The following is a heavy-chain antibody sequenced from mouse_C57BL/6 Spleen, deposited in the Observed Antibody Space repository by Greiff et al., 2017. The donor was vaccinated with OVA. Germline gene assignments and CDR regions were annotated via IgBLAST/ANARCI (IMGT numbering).Heavy chain of an antibody. V-gene: IGHV1-22*01. CDR3: ARRGLYDYAFAY. Sequence: VQLQQSGPELVKPGASVKMSCKASGYTFTDYNMHWVKQSHGKSLEWIGYINPNNGGTSYNQKFKGKATLTVNKSSSTAYMELRSLTSEYSAVYYCARRGLYDYAFAYWGQGTLVTVSA. J-gene: IGHJ3*01. CDR2: INPNNGGT. D-gene: IGHD2-4*01. CDR1: GYTFTDYN.